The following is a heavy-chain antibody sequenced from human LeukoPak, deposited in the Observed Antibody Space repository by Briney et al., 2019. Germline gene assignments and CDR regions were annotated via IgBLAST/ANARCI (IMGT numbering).Heavy chain of an antibody. V-gene: IGHV4-4*02. CDR3: ARTYYYDSSGYPPEYAFDI. Sequence: PSETLSLTCAVSGGSISSSNWWSWVRQPPGKGLEWIGEIYHSGSTNYNPSLKSRVTISVDKSKNQFSLKLSSVTAADTAVYYCARTYYYDSSGYPPEYAFDIWGQGTMVTVSS. CDR2: IYHSGST. CDR1: GGSISSSNW. J-gene: IGHJ3*02. D-gene: IGHD3-22*01.